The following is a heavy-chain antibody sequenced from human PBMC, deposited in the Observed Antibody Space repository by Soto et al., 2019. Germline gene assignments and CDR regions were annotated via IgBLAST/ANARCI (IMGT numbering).Heavy chain of an antibody. CDR3: AVTDDYYDSSGQIYGNFDY. J-gene: IGHJ4*02. CDR2: IIPIFGTA. D-gene: IGHD3-22*01. CDR1: GGTFSSYA. Sequence: GASVKVSCKASGGTFSSYAISWVRQAPGQGLEWMGGIIPIFGTANYAQKFQGRVTITADESTSTAYMELSSLRSEDTAVYYCAVTDDYYDSSGQIYGNFDYWGQGTLVTVSS. V-gene: IGHV1-69*13.